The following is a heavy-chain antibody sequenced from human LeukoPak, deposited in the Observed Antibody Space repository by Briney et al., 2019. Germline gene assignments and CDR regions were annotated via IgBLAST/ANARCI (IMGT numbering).Heavy chain of an antibody. CDR3: ARARQWLGVSNWFDP. Sequence: SGGSLTLACAASAFSFGDYWMSWARHAPGEGREWVANIKYDERENYYVEHRRGRFPISRDNAKSPLYLQMTSLRAEGTAVYYCARARQWLGVSNWFDPGGQGTLVTVSS. J-gene: IGHJ5*02. CDR1: AFSFGDYW. V-gene: IGHV3-7*01. D-gene: IGHD6-19*01. CDR2: IKYDEREN.